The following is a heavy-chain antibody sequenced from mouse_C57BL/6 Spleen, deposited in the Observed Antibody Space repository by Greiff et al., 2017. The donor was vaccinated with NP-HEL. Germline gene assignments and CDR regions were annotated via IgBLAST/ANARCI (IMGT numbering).Heavy chain of an antibody. CDR1: GYSFTDYN. CDR2: INPNYGTT. CDR3: ARGGLRRPSYWYFDV. Sequence: LVESGPELVKPGASVKISCKASGYSFTDYNMNWVKQSNGKSLEWIGVINPNYGTTSYNQKFKGKATLTVDQSSSTAYMQLNSLTSEDSAVYYCARGGLRRPSYWYFDVWGTGTTVTVSS. D-gene: IGHD2-4*01. J-gene: IGHJ1*03. V-gene: IGHV1-39*01.